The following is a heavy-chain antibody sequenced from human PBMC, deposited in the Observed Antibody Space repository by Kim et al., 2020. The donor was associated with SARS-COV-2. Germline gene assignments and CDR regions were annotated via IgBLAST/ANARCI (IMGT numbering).Heavy chain of an antibody. CDR2: IIPILGIA. Sequence: SVKVSCKASGGTFSSYAISWVRQAPGQGLEWMGRIIPILGIANYAQKFQGRVTITADKSTSTAYMELSSLRSEDTAVYYCARDEQQLVREYNWFDPWGQGTLVTVSS. CDR3: ARDEQQLVREYNWFDP. CDR1: GGTFSSYA. D-gene: IGHD6-13*01. V-gene: IGHV1-69*04. J-gene: IGHJ5*02.